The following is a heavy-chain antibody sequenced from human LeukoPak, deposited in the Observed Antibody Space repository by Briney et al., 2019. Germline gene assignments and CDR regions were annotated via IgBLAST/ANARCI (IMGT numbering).Heavy chain of an antibody. V-gene: IGHV4-4*07. Sequence: SETLSLTCTVSGGSISSYYWSWIRQPAGKGLEWIGRIYTSGSTNYNPSLKSRVTMSVDTSKNQFSLKLSSVTAADTAVYYCARDAAYYYGSGSYRNGIDYWGQGSLVTVSS. CDR2: IYTSGST. D-gene: IGHD3-10*01. J-gene: IGHJ4*02. CDR3: ARDAAYYYGSGSYRNGIDY. CDR1: GGSISSYY.